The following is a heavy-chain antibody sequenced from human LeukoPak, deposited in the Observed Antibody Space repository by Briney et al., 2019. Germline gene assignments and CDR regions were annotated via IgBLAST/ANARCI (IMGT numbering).Heavy chain of an antibody. CDR3: ARDKDIAVVPAAAPFDI. D-gene: IGHD2-2*01. J-gene: IGHJ3*02. CDR1: GYTFTSYY. V-gene: IGHV1-46*01. CDR2: INPSGGST. Sequence: RASVKVSCKASGYTFTSYYMHWVRQAPGQGLEWMGIINPSGGSTSYAQKFQGRVTMTRDTSTSTVYMELSSLRSEDTAVYYCARDKDIAVVPAAAPFDIWGQGTMVTVSS.